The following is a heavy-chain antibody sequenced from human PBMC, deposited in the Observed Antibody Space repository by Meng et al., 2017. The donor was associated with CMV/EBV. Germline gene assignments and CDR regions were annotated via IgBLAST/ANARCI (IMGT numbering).Heavy chain of an antibody. J-gene: IGHJ4*02. D-gene: IGHD1-14*01. CDR1: GYTFTSYD. Sequence: ASVKVSCKASGYTFTSYDINWVRQATGQGLEWMGWMNPNSGNTGYAQKFQGRVTITRNTSISTAYMELSSLRSEDTAVYYCARGRTLNLVEPCKYFDYWGQGTLVTVSS. CDR3: ARGRTLNLVEPCKYFDY. V-gene: IGHV1-8*03. CDR2: MNPNSGNT.